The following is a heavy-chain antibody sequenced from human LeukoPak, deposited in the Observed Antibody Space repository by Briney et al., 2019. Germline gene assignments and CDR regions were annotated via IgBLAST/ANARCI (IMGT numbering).Heavy chain of an antibody. V-gene: IGHV1-18*01. CDR3: ARDPRPGLLWFGESPNWFDP. CDR2: ISAYNGNT. J-gene: IGHJ5*02. CDR1: GYTFTSYG. D-gene: IGHD3-10*01. Sequence: GASVKVSCKASGYTFTSYGISWVRQAPGQGLEWMGWISAYNGNTNYAQKLQGRVTMTTDTSTSTAYMELRSLRSDDTAVYYCARDPRPGLLWFGESPNWFDPWGQGTLVTASS.